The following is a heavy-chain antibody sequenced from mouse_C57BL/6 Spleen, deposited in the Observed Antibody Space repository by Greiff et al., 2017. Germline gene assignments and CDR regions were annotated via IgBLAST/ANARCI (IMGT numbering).Heavy chain of an antibody. CDR2: IDPNSGGT. D-gene: IGHD4-1*01. J-gene: IGHJ4*01. CDR1: GYTFTSYW. Sequence: QVQLQQPGAELVKPGASVKLSCKASGYTFTSYWMHWVKQRPGRGLEGIGRIDPNSGGTKYNEKFKSKATLTVDKPSSTAYMQLSSLTSEVSAVYYCARSGTGASMDYWGQGTSVTVSS. V-gene: IGHV1-72*01. CDR3: ARSGTGASMDY.